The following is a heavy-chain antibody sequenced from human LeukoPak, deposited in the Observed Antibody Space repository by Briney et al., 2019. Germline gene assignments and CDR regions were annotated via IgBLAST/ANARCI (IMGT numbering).Heavy chain of an antibody. J-gene: IGHJ4*02. Sequence: ASVKVSCKASGYTFTGYYMHWVRQAPGQGLEWMGWINPNSGGTNYAQKFQGRVTMTRDTSISTAYMELSRLRSDDTAVYYCARGRLLLWFGEPAFWDYWGQGTLVTVSS. CDR3: ARGRLLLWFGEPAFWDY. CDR2: INPNSGGT. D-gene: IGHD3-10*01. CDR1: GYTFTGYY. V-gene: IGHV1-2*02.